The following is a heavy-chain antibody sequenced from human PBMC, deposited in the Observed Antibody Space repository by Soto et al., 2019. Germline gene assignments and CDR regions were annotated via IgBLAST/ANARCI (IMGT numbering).Heavy chain of an antibody. CDR3: ARETGYYGGYNWFDP. J-gene: IGHJ5*02. Sequence: SLSLTFTVSVGSISAAAYYWSWILQLPGKGLEWIGYIYYNGDTYYNPSLERRVTISLDTSKNQFSLELTSVTAADTAVYYCARETGYYGGYNWFDPWGQGTLVTVSS. CDR2: IYYNGDT. CDR1: VGSISAAAYY. D-gene: IGHD3-3*01. V-gene: IGHV4-31*03.